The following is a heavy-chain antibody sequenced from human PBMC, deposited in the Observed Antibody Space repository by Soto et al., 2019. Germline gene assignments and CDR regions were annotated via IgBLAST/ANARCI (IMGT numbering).Heavy chain of an antibody. J-gene: IGHJ6*02. V-gene: IGHV3-30*18. Sequence: VGSLRLSCAASGFTFSSYGMHWVRQAPGKGLEWVAVISYDGSNKYYADSVKGRFTISRDNSKNTLYLQMNSLRAEDTAVYYCAKTTVTTGYYYGMDVWGQGTTVTVSS. CDR1: GFTFSSYG. D-gene: IGHD4-17*01. CDR2: ISYDGSNK. CDR3: AKTTVTTGYYYGMDV.